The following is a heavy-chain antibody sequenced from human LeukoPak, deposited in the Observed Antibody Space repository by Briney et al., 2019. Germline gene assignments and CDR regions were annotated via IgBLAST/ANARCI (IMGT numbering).Heavy chain of an antibody. Sequence: RSLRLSCAASGFTFSSYGMHWVRQAPGKGLEWVAVISYDGSNKYYADSVKGRFTISRDNSKNTLYLQMNSLRAEDTAVYYCAKDREVLLWFGDPGIFDYWGRGTLVTVSS. V-gene: IGHV3-30*18. D-gene: IGHD3-10*01. CDR3: AKDREVLLWFGDPGIFDY. CDR2: ISYDGSNK. CDR1: GFTFSSYG. J-gene: IGHJ4*02.